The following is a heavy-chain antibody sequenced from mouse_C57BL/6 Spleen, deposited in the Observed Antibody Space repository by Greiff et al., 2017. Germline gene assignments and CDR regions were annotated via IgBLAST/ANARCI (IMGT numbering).Heavy chain of an antibody. CDR1: GYSITSGYY. J-gene: IGHJ3*01. CDR2: ISYDGSN. CDR3: AEGYSNYGFAY. Sequence: EVKLVESGPGLVKPSQSLSLTCSVTGYSITSGYYWNWIRQFPGNKLEWMGYISYDGSNNYNPSLKNRISITRDTSKNQFFLKLNSVTTEDTATYYCAEGYSNYGFAYWGQGTLVTVSA. D-gene: IGHD2-5*01. V-gene: IGHV3-6*01.